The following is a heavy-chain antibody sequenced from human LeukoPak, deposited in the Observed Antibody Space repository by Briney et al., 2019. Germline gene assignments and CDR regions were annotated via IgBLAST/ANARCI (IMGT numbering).Heavy chain of an antibody. CDR1: GGSFSGYY. Sequence: SGTLSLTCAVYGGSFSGYYWSWIRQPPGKGLEWIGEINHSGSTNYNPSLKSRVTISVDTSKNQFSLKLSSVTAADTAVYYCARGGYSYGYNFDYWGQGTLVTVSS. CDR2: INHSGST. V-gene: IGHV4-34*01. D-gene: IGHD5-18*01. CDR3: ARGGYSYGYNFDY. J-gene: IGHJ4*02.